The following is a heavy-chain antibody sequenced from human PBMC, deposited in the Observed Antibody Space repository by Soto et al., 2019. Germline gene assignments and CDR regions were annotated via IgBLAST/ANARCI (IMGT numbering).Heavy chain of an antibody. J-gene: IGHJ4*02. CDR3: ASGADFYYDTRRY. CDR1: GFNFIIHA. D-gene: IGHD3-22*01. CDR2: LSPNGKNQ. Sequence: PGGSLRLSCAAPGFNFIIHALHWVRQAPGKGLEWVAVLSPNGKNQYYADSVKGRFTISSDTFTSTLFLQMTSLTPEDTAVYYCASGADFYYDTRRYCGPGTLVTVSS. V-gene: IGHV3-30*04.